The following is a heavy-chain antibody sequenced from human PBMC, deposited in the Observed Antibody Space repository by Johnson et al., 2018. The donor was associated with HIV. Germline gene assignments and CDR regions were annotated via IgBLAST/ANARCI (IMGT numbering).Heavy chain of an antibody. CDR2: ISYDGSNK. J-gene: IGHJ3*02. CDR1: GFTFSSYA. V-gene: IGHV3-30-3*01. CDR3: TTARLLWWGGAFDI. Sequence: GGGVVQPGRSLRLSCAASGFTFSSYAMHWVRQAPGKGLEWVAVISYDGSNKYYADSVKGRFTISRDNSKHTLYLQMNSLKAEDTAVYYCTTARLLWWGGAFDIWGQGTVVTVSS. D-gene: IGHD3-10*01.